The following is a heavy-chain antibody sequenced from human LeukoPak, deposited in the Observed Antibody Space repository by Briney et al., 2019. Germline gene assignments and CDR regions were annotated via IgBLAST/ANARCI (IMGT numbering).Heavy chain of an antibody. CDR3: AKDSRYRSSINYFDP. V-gene: IGHV4-59*01. CDR1: GGSISSYY. J-gene: IGHJ5*02. D-gene: IGHD6-13*01. CDR2: IYYSGST. Sequence: SETLSLTCTVSGGSISSYYWSWIRQPPGKGLELIGYIYYSGSTNYNPSLKSRVTISVDTSKNQFSLKLSSVTAADTAVYYCAKDSRYRSSINYFDPWGQGTLVTVSS.